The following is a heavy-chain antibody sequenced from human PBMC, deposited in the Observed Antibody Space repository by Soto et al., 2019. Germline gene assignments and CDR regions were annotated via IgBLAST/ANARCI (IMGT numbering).Heavy chain of an antibody. CDR2: INHSGST. CDR1: GGSFSGYY. CDR3: ARGRVDCSSTSCYPVSRDYYYMDV. Sequence: SETLSLTCAVYGGSFSGYYWSWIRQPPGKGLEWIGEINHSGSTNYNPSLKSRVTISVDTSKNQFSLKLGSVTAADTAVYYCARGRVDCSSTSCYPVSRDYYYMDVWGKGTTVTVSS. J-gene: IGHJ6*03. D-gene: IGHD2-2*01. V-gene: IGHV4-34*01.